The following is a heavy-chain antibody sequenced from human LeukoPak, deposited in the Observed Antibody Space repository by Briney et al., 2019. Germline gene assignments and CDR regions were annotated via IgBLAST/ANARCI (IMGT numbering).Heavy chain of an antibody. CDR3: AGGQGYLIQL. CDR2: IKGDGSER. J-gene: IGHJ4*02. V-gene: IGHV3-7*01. CDR1: GFTFYNYW. D-gene: IGHD2-15*01. Sequence: PGGSLRLSCAASGFTFYNYWMSWVRQAPGKGLEWVACIKGDGSERYHVDSVKGRFTISRDNAKNSLYLQINNLRAEDTAVYYCAGGQGYLIQLWGQGTLVTVSS.